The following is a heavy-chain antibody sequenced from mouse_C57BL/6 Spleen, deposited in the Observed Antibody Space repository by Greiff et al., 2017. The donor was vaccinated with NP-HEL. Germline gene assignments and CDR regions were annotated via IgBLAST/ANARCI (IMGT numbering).Heavy chain of an antibody. D-gene: IGHD1-1*01. CDR3: ARLGGSRDAY. CDR1: GYTFTSYG. V-gene: IGHV1-81*01. CDR2: IYPRSGNT. J-gene: IGHJ3*01. Sequence: QVQLQQSGAELARPGASVKLSCKASGYTFTSYGISWVKQRTGQGLEWIGEIYPRSGNTYYNEKFKGKATLTADKSSSTAYMELRSLTSEDSAVYFCARLGGSRDAYWGQGTLVTVSA.